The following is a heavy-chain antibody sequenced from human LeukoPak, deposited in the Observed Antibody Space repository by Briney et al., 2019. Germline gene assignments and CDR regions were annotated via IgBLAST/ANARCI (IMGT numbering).Heavy chain of an antibody. D-gene: IGHD6-13*01. J-gene: IGHJ5*02. CDR1: GGSIISSVTY. CDR3: ARSIAADGPTHNWFDP. V-gene: IGHV4-39*01. CDR2: IYYSGTT. Sequence: SETLSLTCSVSGGSIISSVTYSGWIRQPPGKGLEWIGSIYYSGTTYYNPSLESRVTVSVDTSKNQFSLKLTSVTAADTAIYYCARSIAADGPTHNWFDPWGRGTLVTVSS.